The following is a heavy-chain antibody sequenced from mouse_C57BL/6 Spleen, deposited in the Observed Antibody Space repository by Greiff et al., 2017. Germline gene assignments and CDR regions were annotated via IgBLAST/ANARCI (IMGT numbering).Heavy chain of an antibody. V-gene: IGHV5-16*01. CDR1: GFTFSDYY. CDR2: INYDGSST. CDR3: ARDAPSNSFDY. J-gene: IGHJ2*01. Sequence: EVQVVESEGGLVQPGSSMKLSCTASGFTFSDYYMAWVRQVPEKGLEWVANINYDGSSTYYLDSLKSRFIISRDNAKNILYLQMSSLKSEDTATYYCARDAPSNSFDYWGQGTTLTVSS. D-gene: IGHD6-1*01.